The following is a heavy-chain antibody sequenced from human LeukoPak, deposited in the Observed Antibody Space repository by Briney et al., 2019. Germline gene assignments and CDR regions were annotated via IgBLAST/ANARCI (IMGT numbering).Heavy chain of an antibody. CDR1: GYTFTSYD. V-gene: IGHV1-8*01. Sequence: ASVKVSCKASGYTFTSYDINWVRQATGQGLEWMGWMNPNSGNTGYAQKFQGRVTMTRNTSISTAYMELSSLRSEDTAVYYCAREGTYYYDSSGYYYLDYWGQGTLVTVSS. CDR3: AREGTYYYDSSGYYYLDY. CDR2: MNPNSGNT. J-gene: IGHJ4*02. D-gene: IGHD3-22*01.